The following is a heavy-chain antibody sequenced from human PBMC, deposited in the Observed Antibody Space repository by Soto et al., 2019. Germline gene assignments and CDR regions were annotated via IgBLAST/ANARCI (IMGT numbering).Heavy chain of an antibody. Sequence: GGSLRLSCAASGFTFDDYTMHWVRQAPGKGLEWVSLICWDGGSTYYADSVKGRFTISRDNSKNSLYLQMNSLRTEDTALYYCAKSFLNPARYCGGDCYFDGMDVWGQGTTVTVSS. V-gene: IGHV3-43*01. CDR3: AKSFLNPARYCGGDCYFDGMDV. D-gene: IGHD2-21*02. CDR1: GFTFDDYT. CDR2: ICWDGGST. J-gene: IGHJ6*02.